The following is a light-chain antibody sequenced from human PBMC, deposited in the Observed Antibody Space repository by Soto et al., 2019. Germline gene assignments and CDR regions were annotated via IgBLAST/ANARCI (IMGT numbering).Light chain of an antibody. CDR1: QSVLYSSNNENY. Sequence: DIVMTQSPDSLAVSLGERVTINCKSSQSVLYSSNNENYLAWYQQKPGQPPKLLIYWASTRESGVPDRFSGSGSGTDFTLTISSLQAEDVAVYYCQQYYSTLSWTFGQGTKVEIK. V-gene: IGKV4-1*01. CDR3: QQYYSTLSWT. CDR2: WAS. J-gene: IGKJ1*01.